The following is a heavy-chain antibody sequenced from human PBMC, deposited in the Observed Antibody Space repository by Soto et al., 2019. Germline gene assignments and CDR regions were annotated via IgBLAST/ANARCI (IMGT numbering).Heavy chain of an antibody. CDR3: ARADYDLGYGMDV. Sequence: QVLLVQSGAEVKKPGASVKVSCKASGYTFTSYGISCARPAPGQGLEWMGWISAYNGNTNYAQKLQGRVTMTTDTSTSTGYMELMSLRSDATAVYYFARADYDLGYGMDVWGQGTTVTVSS. J-gene: IGHJ6*02. V-gene: IGHV1-18*01. CDR1: GYTFTSYG. D-gene: IGHD3-3*01. CDR2: ISAYNGNT.